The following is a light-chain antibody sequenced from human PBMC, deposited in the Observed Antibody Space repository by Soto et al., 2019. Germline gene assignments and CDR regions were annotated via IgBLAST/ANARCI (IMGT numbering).Light chain of an antibody. CDR2: EVT. Sequence: QSALTQPPSAPGSPGRSVTISCTGTSSDIGASNFVSWYQQHPGKAPKLVIYEVTKRPSGVPDRFSGSKFGNTASLTVSGLQTEDEADYYCSSFTGFSTVFGSGTKLTVL. CDR1: SSDIGASNF. V-gene: IGLV2-8*01. CDR3: SSFTGFSTV. J-gene: IGLJ1*01.